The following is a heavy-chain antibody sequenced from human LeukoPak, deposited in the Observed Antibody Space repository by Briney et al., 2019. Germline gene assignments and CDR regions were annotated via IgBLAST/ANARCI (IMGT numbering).Heavy chain of an antibody. CDR3: SKDLGL. J-gene: IGHJ4*02. D-gene: IGHD1-26*01. CDR2: INPDGTYI. CDR1: GFTFSSYA. Sequence: GGSLRLSCAASGFTFSSYAMSWVRQAPGKGPVWVSRINPDGTYIDYADSVKGRFTISRGDAKNTLYLQMNSLRADDTALYYCSKDLGLWGQGTLVTVSS. V-gene: IGHV3-74*01.